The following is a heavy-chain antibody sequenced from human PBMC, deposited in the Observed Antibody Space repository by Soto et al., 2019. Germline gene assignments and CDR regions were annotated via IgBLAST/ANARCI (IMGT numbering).Heavy chain of an antibody. Sequence: GGSLRLSCAASGFTFSSYAMSWVRQAPGKGLEWVAVISYDGSNKYYADSVKGRFTISRDNSKNTLYLQMNSLRAEDTAVYYCAKDGQLRKPSYYGMDVWGQGTTVTVSS. V-gene: IGHV3-30*18. D-gene: IGHD2-2*01. J-gene: IGHJ6*02. CDR3: AKDGQLRKPSYYGMDV. CDR1: GFTFSSYA. CDR2: ISYDGSNK.